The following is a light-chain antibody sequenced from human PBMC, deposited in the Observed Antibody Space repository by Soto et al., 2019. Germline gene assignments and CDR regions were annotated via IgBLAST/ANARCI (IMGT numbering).Light chain of an antibody. CDR1: QSISSY. J-gene: IGKJ2*01. CDR3: QQSYSTPYT. V-gene: IGKV1-39*01. CDR2: AAS. Sequence: DIQMTQSPSSLSSSVGDRVTITCLASQSISSYLNWYQQKPGKAPKLLIYAASSLQSGVPSRFSGSGSGTDFTLTISRLQPEDFATYYCQQSYSTPYTFGQGTKLEIK.